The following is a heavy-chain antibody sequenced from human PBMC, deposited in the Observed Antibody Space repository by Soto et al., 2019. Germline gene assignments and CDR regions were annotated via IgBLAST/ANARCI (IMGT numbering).Heavy chain of an antibody. CDR3: ARDQAGIAAAGFDY. V-gene: IGHV4-4*02. CDR2: IYHSGST. D-gene: IGHD6-13*01. Sequence: SETLSLTCAVSGGSISSSNWWSWVRQPPGKGLEWIGEIYHSGSTNYNPSLKSRVTISVDKSKNQFSLKLSSVTAADTAVYYCARDQAGIAAAGFDYWGQGTLVTVSS. J-gene: IGHJ4*02. CDR1: GGSISSSNW.